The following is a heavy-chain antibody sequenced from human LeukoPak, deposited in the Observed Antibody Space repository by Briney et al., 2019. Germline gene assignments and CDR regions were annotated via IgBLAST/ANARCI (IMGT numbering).Heavy chain of an antibody. J-gene: IGHJ4*02. CDR2: ISSSGSYI. V-gene: IGHV3-21*01. Sequence: PGGSLRLSCAASGFTFSSYSMNWVRQAPGKGLEWVSSISSSGSYIYYADSVKGRFTISRDNAKNSLYLQMNSLRAEDTAVYYCAITRRPTYYYDSSGPRVGYFDYWGQGTLVTVSS. CDR1: GFTFSSYS. CDR3: AITRRPTYYYDSSGPRVGYFDY. D-gene: IGHD3-22*01.